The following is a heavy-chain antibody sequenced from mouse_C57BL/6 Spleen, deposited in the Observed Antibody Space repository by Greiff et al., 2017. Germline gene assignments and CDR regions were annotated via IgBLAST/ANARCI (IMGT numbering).Heavy chain of an antibody. Sequence: QVQLKQSGAELVRPGASVKLSCKASGYTFTDYYINWVKQRPGQGLEWIARIYPGSGNTYYNEKFKGKATLTAEKSSSTAYMQLSSLTSEDSAVYFCARFSYYYGSSYDWYFDVWGTGTTVTVSS. CDR1: GYTFTDYY. D-gene: IGHD1-1*01. J-gene: IGHJ1*03. CDR2: IYPGSGNT. V-gene: IGHV1-76*01. CDR3: ARFSYYYGSSYDWYFDV.